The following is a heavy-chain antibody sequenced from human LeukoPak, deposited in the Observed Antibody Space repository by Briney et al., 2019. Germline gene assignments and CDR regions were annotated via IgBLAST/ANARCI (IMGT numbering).Heavy chain of an antibody. CDR2: LSHSGKT. V-gene: IGHV4-34*01. CDR3: ARVPGGGVDF. D-gene: IGHD1-14*01. J-gene: IGHJ4*02. CDR1: DGSFSDHS. Sequence: SETLSLTCAVYDGSFSDHSWTWVRQPPGKGLEWIAELSHSGKTHSNPSLDSRVTISVDTSKNQFSLNLTSVTAADTAVYYCARVPGGGVDFWGQGTPVTVSS.